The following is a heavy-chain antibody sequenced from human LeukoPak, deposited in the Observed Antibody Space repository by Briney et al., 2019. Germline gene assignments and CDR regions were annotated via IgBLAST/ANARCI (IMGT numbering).Heavy chain of an antibody. V-gene: IGHV1-3*04. CDR1: GYSFTTYA. CDR2: VNTDNDNT. Sequence: ASVKVSCKTSGYSFTTYAIHWVRQAPGQRLEWMGWVNTDNDNTKYSQKFQGRVTITRDTSASTAYMELNSLSSEDTAVYYCARVPLHDASGRYYPHWGQGTLVTVSS. D-gene: IGHD3-22*01. J-gene: IGHJ1*01. CDR3: ARVPLHDASGRYYPH.